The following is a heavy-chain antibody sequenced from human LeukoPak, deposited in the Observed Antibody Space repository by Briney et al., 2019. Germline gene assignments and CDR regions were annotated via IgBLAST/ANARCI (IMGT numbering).Heavy chain of an antibody. Sequence: GGSLRLSCAASGFTVSSNYMSWVRQAPGKGLEWVSVIYSGGSTYYADSVKGRFTISRDNSKNTLYLQMNSLRAEDTAVYYCATDRYYYGMDVWGQGTTVTVSS. V-gene: IGHV3-53*01. J-gene: IGHJ6*02. CDR2: IYSGGST. CDR3: ATDRYYYGMDV. CDR1: GFTVSSNY.